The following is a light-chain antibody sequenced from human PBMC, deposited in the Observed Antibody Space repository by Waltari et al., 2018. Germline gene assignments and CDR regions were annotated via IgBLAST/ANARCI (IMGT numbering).Light chain of an antibody. CDR1: QTISNW. J-gene: IGKJ1*01. Sequence: DVQMPQSPSTLSASVGDSVTITCRASQTISNWLAWYQQKPGKAPTLLIYKASSLQGGVPSRFSGSGSGAEFTLTISSLQPDDFATYYCHQYNAYPWTFGQGTKVEIK. V-gene: IGKV1-5*03. CDR3: HQYNAYPWT. CDR2: KAS.